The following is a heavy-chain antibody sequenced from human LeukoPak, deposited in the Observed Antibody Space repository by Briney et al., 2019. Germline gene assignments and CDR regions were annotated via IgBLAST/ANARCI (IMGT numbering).Heavy chain of an antibody. Sequence: RASVKVSCKASGYTFTGYKMHWVRQAPGQGLEWMGWINPNSGDTNYAQKFQGRVTMTRDTSISTVYMELSRLRSDDTAVYFCARDSANGDFDFDFWGQGTLVTVSS. V-gene: IGHV1-2*02. D-gene: IGHD4-17*01. CDR2: INPNSGDT. CDR3: ARDSANGDFDFDF. CDR1: GYTFTGYK. J-gene: IGHJ4*02.